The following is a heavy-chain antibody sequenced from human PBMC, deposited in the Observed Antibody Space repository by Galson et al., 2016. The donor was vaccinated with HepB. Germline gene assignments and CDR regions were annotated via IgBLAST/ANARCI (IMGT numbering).Heavy chain of an antibody. Sequence: SLRLSCAASGFDFTLAWMSWVRQAPGRGLEWVGRVYSNGGGGTMDYAAPVKGRFTISRDDSKNMVLLQMNSVESDDTAVYYCGWQWTVATFGSWGQGALVTVSS. CDR2: VYSNGGGGTM. J-gene: IGHJ4*02. CDR3: GWQWTVATFGS. V-gene: IGHV3-15*01. D-gene: IGHD2-15*01. CDR1: GFDFTLAW.